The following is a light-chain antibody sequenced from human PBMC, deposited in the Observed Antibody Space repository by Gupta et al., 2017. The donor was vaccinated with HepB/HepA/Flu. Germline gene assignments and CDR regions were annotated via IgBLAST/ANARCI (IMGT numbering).Light chain of an antibody. CDR2: EVS. Sequence: QSALAQPASVSRSPRQSITISCTGTSSDVGSYNLVSWYQQHPGKAPKLMIYEVSKRPSGVSNRFSGYKSGNTASLTIAGRRAEDGADYYCCTYAGRSTLVFGGGTKLTVL. V-gene: IGLV2-23*02. CDR1: SSDVGSYNL. J-gene: IGLJ2*01. CDR3: CTYAGRSTLV.